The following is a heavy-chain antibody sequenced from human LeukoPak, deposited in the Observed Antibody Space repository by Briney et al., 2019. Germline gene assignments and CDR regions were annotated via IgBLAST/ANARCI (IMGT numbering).Heavy chain of an antibody. CDR3: ARGGNYWPQWWFDP. Sequence: PSETLSLTCNVSGGSIRGYYWSWIRQPPGKGLEWIGYIYSSGSTNYNPSLKSRVTMSVDTSKNQFSLKVSSVTAADTAVYYCARGGNYWPQWWFDPWGRGTLVSVSS. V-gene: IGHV4-59*01. CDR1: GGSIRGYY. J-gene: IGHJ5*02. CDR2: IYSSGST. D-gene: IGHD1-26*01.